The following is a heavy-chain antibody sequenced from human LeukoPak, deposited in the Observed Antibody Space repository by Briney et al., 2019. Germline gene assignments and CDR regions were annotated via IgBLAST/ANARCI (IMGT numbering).Heavy chain of an antibody. Sequence: GGSLRLSCAASGFTFSTYTMNWVRQAPGKGLEWVSSISSSSSTIYYADSVKGRFTISRDNAKNSLYLQMNSLRAEDTAVYYCARGGLRHYYGSGSYEAYFDYWGQGTLVTVSS. CDR2: ISSSSSTI. J-gene: IGHJ4*02. CDR1: GFTFSTYT. CDR3: ARGGLRHYYGSGSYEAYFDY. D-gene: IGHD3-10*01. V-gene: IGHV3-48*01.